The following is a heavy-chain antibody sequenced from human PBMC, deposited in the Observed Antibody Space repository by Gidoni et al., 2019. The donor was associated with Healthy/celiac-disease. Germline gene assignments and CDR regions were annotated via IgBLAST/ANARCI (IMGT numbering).Heavy chain of an antibody. Sequence: QVQLVESGGGVVQPGGSLRLSCAAYGFTFSSYGMHWVRQAPGKGLEWVAFIRYDGSNKYYADSVKGRFTISRDNSKSTLYLQMNSLRAEDTAVYYCASSSGIDYWGQGTLVTVSS. V-gene: IGHV3-30*02. CDR1: GFTFSSYG. CDR2: IRYDGSNK. D-gene: IGHD6-19*01. J-gene: IGHJ4*02. CDR3: ASSSGIDY.